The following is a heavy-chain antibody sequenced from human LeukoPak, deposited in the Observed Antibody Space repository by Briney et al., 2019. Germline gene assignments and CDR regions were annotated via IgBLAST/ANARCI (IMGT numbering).Heavy chain of an antibody. D-gene: IGHD1-1*01. CDR3: ARAYAGYASRFDY. Sequence: KPSETLSLTCSVSGGSISSSSDYWGWIRQPPGKGLEWIGSIYYSGNAYNNPSLKSRVTVSVDTSKNQFSLKLSSVIEADTAVYYCARAYAGYASRFDYWGQGILVTVSS. J-gene: IGHJ4*02. CDR1: GGSISSSSDY. CDR2: IYYSGNA. V-gene: IGHV4-39*07.